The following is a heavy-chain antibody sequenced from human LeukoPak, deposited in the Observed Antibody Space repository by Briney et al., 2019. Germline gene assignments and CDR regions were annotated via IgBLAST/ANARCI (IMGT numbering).Heavy chain of an antibody. CDR2: IYHSGST. J-gene: IGHJ6*02. Sequence: KPSETLSLTCTVSGGSISSGGYSWSWIRQPPGKGLEWTGYIYHSGSTYYNPSLKSRVTISVDRSKNQFSLKLSSVTAADTAVYYCARAGVQYYYDSSGYSPNPQYYYYYGMDVWGQGTTVTVSS. CDR3: ARAGVQYYYDSSGYSPNPQYYYYYGMDV. D-gene: IGHD3-22*01. CDR1: GGSISSGGYS. V-gene: IGHV4-30-2*01.